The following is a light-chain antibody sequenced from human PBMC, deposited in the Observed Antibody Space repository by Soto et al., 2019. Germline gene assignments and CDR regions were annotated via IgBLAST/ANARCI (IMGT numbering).Light chain of an antibody. CDR3: CSFASSSTYV. J-gene: IGLJ1*01. CDR2: EVS. Sequence: QSVLTQPASVSGSPGQSITISCTGTSSDVGGYNYVSWYQQHPGKAPKLMIYEVSNRPSWVSNRFSGSKSGNTASLTISGLQAEDEADYYCCSFASSSTYVFGTGTKVTVL. CDR1: SSDVGGYNY. V-gene: IGLV2-14*01.